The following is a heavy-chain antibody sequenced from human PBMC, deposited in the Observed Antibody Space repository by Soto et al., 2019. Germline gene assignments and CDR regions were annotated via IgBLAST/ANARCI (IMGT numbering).Heavy chain of an antibody. V-gene: IGHV1-69*01. CDR2: IIPIFGTA. D-gene: IGHD3-3*01. Sequence: QVQLVQSGAEVKKPGSSVKVSCKASGGTFSSYAISWVRQAPGQGLEWMGGIIPIFGTANYAQKFQGRVTITADESTSTAYMELSSLRSEDTAVYYCARNAIFGVVNDYYYYGMDVWGQGTTVTVSS. CDR1: GGTFSSYA. J-gene: IGHJ6*02. CDR3: ARNAIFGVVNDYYYYGMDV.